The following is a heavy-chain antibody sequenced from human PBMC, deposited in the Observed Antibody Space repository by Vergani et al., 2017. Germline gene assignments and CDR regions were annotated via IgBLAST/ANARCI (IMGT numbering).Heavy chain of an antibody. CDR1: GGSISSYY. J-gene: IGHJ5*02. V-gene: IGHV4-4*07. D-gene: IGHD3-10*01. Sequence: QVQLQESGPGLVKPSETLSLTCTVSGGSISSYYWSWIRQPAGQGLEWIGRIYTSGSTNYNPSLKSRVTMSVDTSKNQFSLKLSSVTAADTAVYYCARDQGYYYGSGGSGPYRYNWFDPWGQGTLVTVSS. CDR3: ARDQGYYYGSGGSGPYRYNWFDP. CDR2: IYTSGST.